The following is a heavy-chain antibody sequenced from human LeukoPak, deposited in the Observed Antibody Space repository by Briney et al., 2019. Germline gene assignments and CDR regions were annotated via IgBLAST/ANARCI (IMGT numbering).Heavy chain of an antibody. CDR1: GYTFTSYG. Sequence: ASVKVSCKASGYTFTSYGISWVRQTPGQGLEWMGWISAYNGNTNYAQKLQGRVTMTTDTSTSTAYMELRSLRSDDTAVYYCARVSGYYDILTGYYLSWGQGTLVTVSS. D-gene: IGHD3-9*01. V-gene: IGHV1-18*01. CDR2: ISAYNGNT. CDR3: ARVSGYYDILTGYYLS. J-gene: IGHJ5*02.